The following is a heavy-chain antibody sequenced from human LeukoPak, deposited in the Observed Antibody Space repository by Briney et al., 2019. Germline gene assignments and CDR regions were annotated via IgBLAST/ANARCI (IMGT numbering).Heavy chain of an antibody. Sequence: GGSLRLSCAASGFTFSDYYMSWIRQAPGKGLEWVSYISSSGSTIYYADSVKGRFTISRDNAKNSLYLQMNSLRAEDTAVYYCARDQAGYSSGRSDDYHYYGMDVWGQGTTVTVSS. CDR2: ISSSGSTI. CDR1: GFTFSDYY. CDR3: ARDQAGYSSGRSDDYHYYGMDV. V-gene: IGHV3-11*01. J-gene: IGHJ6*02. D-gene: IGHD6-19*01.